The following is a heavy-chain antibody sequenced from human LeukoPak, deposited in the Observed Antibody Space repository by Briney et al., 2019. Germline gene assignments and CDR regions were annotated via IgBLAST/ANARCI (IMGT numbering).Heavy chain of an antibody. CDR2: ISSSGSTI. V-gene: IGHV3-48*03. CDR1: GFTFSSYE. J-gene: IGHJ5*02. D-gene: IGHD2-2*02. CDR3: ARTGVPAAIVRWFDP. Sequence: TGGSLRLSCAASGFTFSSYEMNWVRQAPGKGLEWVSYISSSGSTIYYADSVKGRFTISRDNAKNSLYLQMNSPRAEDTAVYYCARTGVPAAIVRWFDPWGQGTLVTVSS.